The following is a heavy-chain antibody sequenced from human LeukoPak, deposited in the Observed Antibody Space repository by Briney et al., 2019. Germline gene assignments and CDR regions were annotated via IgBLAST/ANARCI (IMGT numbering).Heavy chain of an antibody. Sequence: GGSLRLSCAASGFTLSSYWMHWVRQPPGKGLVWVSRINSDGTSTSYADSVKGRFTISRDNAENTLYLQMNSLRAEDTAVYYCARGASGYSYGWGQGTLVTVSS. J-gene: IGHJ4*02. CDR1: GFTLSSYW. CDR2: INSDGTST. D-gene: IGHD5-18*01. CDR3: ARGASGYSYG. V-gene: IGHV3-74*01.